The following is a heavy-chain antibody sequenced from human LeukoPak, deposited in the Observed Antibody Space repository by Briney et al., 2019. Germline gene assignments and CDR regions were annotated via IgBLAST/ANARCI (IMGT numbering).Heavy chain of an antibody. CDR2: ISHTGGT. V-gene: IGHV4-30-2*01. J-gene: IGHJ4*02. CDR3: ARDGAAAGLFDY. Sequence: SETLSLTCTVSGGSISSADYYWTWIRQPPGKGLEWIGYISHTGGTYYNSSLLSRVTISVDRSKNQFFLTLGSVTAADTAVYFCARDGAAAGLFDYWGQGTLVTVSS. CDR1: GGSISSADYY. D-gene: IGHD6-13*01.